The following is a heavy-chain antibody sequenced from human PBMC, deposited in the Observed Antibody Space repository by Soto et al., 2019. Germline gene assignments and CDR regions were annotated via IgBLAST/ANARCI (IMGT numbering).Heavy chain of an antibody. CDR3: ASGGMGAAGIYYYGLDV. CDR1: GFTFSSLA. Sequence: QPGGSLRLSCAASGFTFSSLAMTWVRQAPGKGLEWVSSISSSGSATYYAGSVKGRFTISRDNSRNTLYLQMNGLRAEDAAVYYCASGGMGAAGIYYYGLDVWGRGTTVTVSS. CDR2: ISSSGSAT. V-gene: IGHV3-23*01. J-gene: IGHJ6*02. D-gene: IGHD6-13*01.